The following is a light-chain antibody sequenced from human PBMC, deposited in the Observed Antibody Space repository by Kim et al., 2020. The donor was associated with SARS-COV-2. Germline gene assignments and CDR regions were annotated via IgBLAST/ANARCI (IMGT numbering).Light chain of an antibody. J-gene: IGLJ3*02. CDR1: SSNIGTNY. V-gene: IGLV1-47*01. Sequence: GQRVTIACSGSSSNIGTNYVYWYQQLPGTAPKHLIYRNNRRPSGVPDRFSGSKSGTSASLAISGLRSEDEADYYCAAWDDSLSGWVFGGGTQLTVL. CDR2: RNN. CDR3: AAWDDSLSGWV.